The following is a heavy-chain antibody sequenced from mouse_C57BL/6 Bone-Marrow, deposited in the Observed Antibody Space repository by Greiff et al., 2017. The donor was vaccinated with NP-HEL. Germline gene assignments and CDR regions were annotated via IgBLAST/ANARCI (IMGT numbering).Heavy chain of an antibody. Sequence: QVQLQQSGPELVKPGASVKISCKASGYAFSSSWMNWVKQRPGKGLEWIGRIYPGDGDTNYNGKFKGKATLTADKSSSTAYMQLSSLTSEDSAVYFCAYYGYDFDYWGQGTTLTVSS. V-gene: IGHV1-82*01. CDR1: GYAFSSSW. J-gene: IGHJ2*01. D-gene: IGHD2-2*01. CDR2: IYPGDGDT. CDR3: AYYGYDFDY.